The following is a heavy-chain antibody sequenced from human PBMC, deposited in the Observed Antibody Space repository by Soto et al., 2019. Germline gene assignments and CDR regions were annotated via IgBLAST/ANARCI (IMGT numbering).Heavy chain of an antibody. J-gene: IGHJ4*02. CDR2: IKQDGSEK. CDR3: AKGRGGSYGRYYFDY. Sequence: GGSLRLSCAASGFTFSSYGMHWVRQAPGKGLEWVANIKQDGSEKYYVDSVKGRFTTSRDNAKNSLYLQMNSLRTEDTALYYCAKGRGGSYGRYYFDYWGQGALVTVPS. D-gene: IGHD3-16*01. V-gene: IGHV3-7*05. CDR1: GFTFSSYG.